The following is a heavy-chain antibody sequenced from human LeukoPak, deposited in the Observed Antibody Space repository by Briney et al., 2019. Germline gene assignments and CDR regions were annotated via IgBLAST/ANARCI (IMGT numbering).Heavy chain of an antibody. CDR3: AKREYNFWSGYFF. J-gene: IGHJ4*02. CDR1: GFTFSSYE. V-gene: IGHV3-48*03. D-gene: IGHD3-3*01. CDR2: ISSSGSTI. Sequence: PGGSLRLSGAASGFTFSSYEMNWVRQTPGKGLEWVSYISSSGSTIYYADSVKGRFTISRDNSKNTLYLQMNSLRAEDTAVYYCAKREYNFWSGYFFWGQGTLVTVSS.